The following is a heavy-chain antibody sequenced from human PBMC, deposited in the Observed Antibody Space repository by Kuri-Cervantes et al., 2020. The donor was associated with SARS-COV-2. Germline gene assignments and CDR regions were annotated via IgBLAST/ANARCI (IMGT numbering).Heavy chain of an antibody. CDR1: GFTFSNAW. V-gene: IGHV3-15*01. Sequence: GGSLRLSCAASGFTFSNAWMSWVRQAPGKGLEWVGRIKSKTDGGTTEYAASVKGRFTISRDDSKSIAYLQMNSLKTEDTAVYYCARGVDYWGQGTLVTVSS. CDR3: ARGVDY. CDR2: IKSKTDGGTT. J-gene: IGHJ4*02.